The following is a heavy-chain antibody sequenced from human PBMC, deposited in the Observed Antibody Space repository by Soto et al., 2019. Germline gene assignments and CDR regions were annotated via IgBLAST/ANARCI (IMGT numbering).Heavy chain of an antibody. CDR1: GYSFTSYW. J-gene: IGHJ5*02. V-gene: IGHV5-51*01. CDR2: IYPGDSDT. Sequence: LKISCTGVGYSFTSYWIGWVRQMPGKGLEWMGIIYPGDSDTRYSPSFQGQVTISADKSITTAYLQWSSLKAPDTAMYYCARGYCTTTICDPWFDPWGQGTLVTVSS. CDR3: ARGYCTTTICDPWFDP. D-gene: IGHD2-2*01.